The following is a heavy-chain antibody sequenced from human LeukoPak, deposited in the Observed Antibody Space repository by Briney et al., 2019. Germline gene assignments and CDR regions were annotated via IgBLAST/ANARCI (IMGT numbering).Heavy chain of an antibody. Sequence: ASVKVSCKASGYTFTSYDINWVRQATGQGLEWMGWMNPNSGNTGYAQKFQGRVTMTRNTSISTAYMELSSLRSEDTAVYYCARDLYDFWSGYYTGICYWGQGTLVTVSS. CDR3: ARDLYDFWSGYYTGICY. V-gene: IGHV1-8*01. CDR1: GYTFTSYD. J-gene: IGHJ4*02. CDR2: MNPNSGNT. D-gene: IGHD3-3*01.